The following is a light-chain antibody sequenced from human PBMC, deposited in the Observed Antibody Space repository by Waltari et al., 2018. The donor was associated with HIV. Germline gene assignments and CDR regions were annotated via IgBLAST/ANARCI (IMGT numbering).Light chain of an antibody. CDR1: NSNVEITS. J-gene: IGLJ3*02. CDR2: AND. Sequence: QYVLNQPPSVSGTPGQRVTIPCSGTNSNVEITSVNWYQHLPGASPQLLIFANDQRPLGVPDRFSGSKSRTSASLAISGLRSEDEADYYCAAWADVLSAWVFGGGTKLSVL. V-gene: IGLV1-44*01. CDR3: AAWADVLSAWV.